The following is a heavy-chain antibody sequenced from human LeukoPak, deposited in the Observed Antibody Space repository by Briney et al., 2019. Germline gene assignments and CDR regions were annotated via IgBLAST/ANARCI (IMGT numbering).Heavy chain of an antibody. CDR2: IYHSGST. J-gene: IGHJ3*02. CDR3: AGEDYYDSSRAFDI. D-gene: IGHD3-22*01. V-gene: IGHV4-4*02. Sequence: PSGTLSLTCAVSGGSISSSNWWGWVRQPPGKGLEWIGEIYHSGSTNYNPSLKSRVTISVDKSKNQFSLKPSSVTAADTAVYYCAGEDYYDSSRAFDIWGQGTMVTVSS. CDR1: GGSISSSNW.